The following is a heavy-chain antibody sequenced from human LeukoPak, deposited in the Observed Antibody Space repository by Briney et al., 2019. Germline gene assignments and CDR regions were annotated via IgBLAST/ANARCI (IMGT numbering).Heavy chain of an antibody. D-gene: IGHD3-22*01. CDR3: ARGGSLITMIVVVITHFDY. CDR2: IYDSGST. CDR1: GGSFSGYY. Sequence: SETLSLTCAVYGGSFSGYYWSWIRQPPGKGLEWIGYIYDSGSTNYNPSLKSRVTISVDTSKNQFSLKLSSVTAADTAVYYCARGGSLITMIVVVITHFDYWGQGTLVTVSS. V-gene: IGHV4-59*08. J-gene: IGHJ4*02.